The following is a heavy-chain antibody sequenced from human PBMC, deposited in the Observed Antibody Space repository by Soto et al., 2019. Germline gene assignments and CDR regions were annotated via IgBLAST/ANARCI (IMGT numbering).Heavy chain of an antibody. CDR2: ISAYNGNT. CDR3: AREGIVGAYFDN. V-gene: IGHV1-18*01. CDR1: GYTFTGYA. Sequence: GASVKVSCKASGYTFTGYAMHWVRQAPGQRLEWMGWISAYNGNTNYAQKLQGRVTMTTDTSTSTAYMELRSLRSDDTAVYYCAREGIVGAYFDNWGQGTLVTVSS. D-gene: IGHD1-26*01. J-gene: IGHJ4*02.